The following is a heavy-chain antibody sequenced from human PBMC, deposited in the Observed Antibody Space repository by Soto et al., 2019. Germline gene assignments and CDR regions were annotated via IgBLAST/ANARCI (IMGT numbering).Heavy chain of an antibody. V-gene: IGHV5-51*01. J-gene: IGHJ6*02. Sequence: GESLKISCKCSGYSFTSYWIVLVRQMPGKGLDWMGIIYPGDSDTRYSPSFQGQVTISADKSISTAYLQWSSLKASDTAMYYCARHIYSGSYFYYYYGMDVWGQGTTVTVSS. D-gene: IGHD1-26*01. CDR2: IYPGDSDT. CDR3: ARHIYSGSYFYYYYGMDV. CDR1: GYSFTSYW.